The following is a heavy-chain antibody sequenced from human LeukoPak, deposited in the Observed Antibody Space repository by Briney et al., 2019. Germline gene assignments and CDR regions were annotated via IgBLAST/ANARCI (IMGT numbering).Heavy chain of an antibody. Sequence: SETLSLTCTVSGYSISSPYYWGWIRQPPGKGLEWIGSIYYSGYTYYNPSLESRVTISVDTSKNQFSLKLSSVTAADTAIYYCAKHYMGSSYNRGLDYWGQGTLVTVSS. CDR1: GYSISSPYY. CDR3: AKHYMGSSYNRGLDY. CDR2: IYYSGYT. D-gene: IGHD3-10*01. J-gene: IGHJ4*02. V-gene: IGHV4-38-2*02.